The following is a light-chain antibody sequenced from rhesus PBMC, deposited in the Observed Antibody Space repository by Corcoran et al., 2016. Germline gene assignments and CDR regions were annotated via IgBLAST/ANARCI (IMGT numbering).Light chain of an antibody. Sequence: DIQMTQSPSSLSASVGDTVTITCRASQSISSWLDWYQQKPGKAPKLLIYEASTLQRGVPSRFSGIGSGTDFTLTISSLQPEDFATYYCLQYTSSPLTFGGGTKVELK. V-gene: IGKV1-22*01. CDR2: EAS. CDR1: QSISSW. J-gene: IGKJ4*01. CDR3: LQYTSSPLT.